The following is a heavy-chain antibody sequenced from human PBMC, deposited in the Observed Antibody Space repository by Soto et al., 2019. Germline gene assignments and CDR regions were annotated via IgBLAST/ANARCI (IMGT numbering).Heavy chain of an antibody. D-gene: IGHD5-18*01. J-gene: IGHJ2*01. CDR1: GGSISSGDYY. CDR3: ARESXXXXXXXXXAMVTGSWYFDL. Sequence: QVQLQESGPGLVKPSQTLSLTCTVSGGSISSGDYYWSWIRQPPGKGLEWIGHIYYSGSTYYNPSLKSRVTISVDTSKNQFSLRLSSVTAAXTAVYFCARESXXXXXXXXXAMVTGSWYFDLWGRGTLVAVSS. CDR2: IYYSGST. V-gene: IGHV4-30-4*01.